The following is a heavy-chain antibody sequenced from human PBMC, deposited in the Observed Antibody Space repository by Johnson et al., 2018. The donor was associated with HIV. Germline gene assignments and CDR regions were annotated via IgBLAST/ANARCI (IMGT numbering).Heavy chain of an antibody. Sequence: QVQLVESGGGVVQPGRSLRLSCEASGFTFSSYGMHWVRQAPGKGLEWVAVLWYDGGHKYYADSVTGRFTISRDNSKNTLYLQMNSLRAEDTAVYYCAKGGGSSWSDAFDIWGQGTMVTVSS. D-gene: IGHD6-13*01. CDR2: LWYDGGHK. CDR1: GFTFSSYG. J-gene: IGHJ3*02. CDR3: AKGGGSSWSDAFDI. V-gene: IGHV3-33*06.